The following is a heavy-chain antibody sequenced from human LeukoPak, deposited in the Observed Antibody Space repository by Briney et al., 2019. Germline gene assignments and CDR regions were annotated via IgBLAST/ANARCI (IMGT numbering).Heavy chain of an antibody. D-gene: IGHD6-19*01. Sequence: GGSLRLSCAASGFTFDDYAMHWVRQAPGKGLEWVSGISWNSGSIGYADSVKGRFTISRDNAKNSLYLQMNSLRAEDTALYYCAKDIGSSGWYRANYYYGMDVWGQGTTVTVSS. CDR2: ISWNSGSI. J-gene: IGHJ6*02. CDR3: AKDIGSSGWYRANYYYGMDV. V-gene: IGHV3-9*01. CDR1: GFTFDDYA.